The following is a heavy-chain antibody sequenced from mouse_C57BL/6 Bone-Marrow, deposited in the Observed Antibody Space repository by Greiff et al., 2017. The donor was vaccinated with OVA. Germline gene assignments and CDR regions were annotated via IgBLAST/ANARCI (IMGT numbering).Heavy chain of an antibody. CDR2: IDPETGGP. CDR1: GYTFTDYE. V-gene: IGHV1-15*01. Sequence: QVQLQQSGAELVRPGASVTLSCKASGYTFTDYEMHWVKQTPVHGLEWIGAIDPETGGPAYNQQFKATALLTADESTSTASMELRSLTSEDSAVYYCTVLPGYFDVWGTGTTGTVSS. CDR3: TVLPGYFDV. J-gene: IGHJ1*03. D-gene: IGHD1-1*01.